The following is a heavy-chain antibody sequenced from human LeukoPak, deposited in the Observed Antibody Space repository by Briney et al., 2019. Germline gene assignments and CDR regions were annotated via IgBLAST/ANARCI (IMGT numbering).Heavy chain of an antibody. CDR3: ARVNWGSGYYGSGTDY. CDR1: GYTFTGYY. Sequence: ASVMVSCKASGYTFTGYYMHWVRQAPGQGLEWMGWINPNSGGTNYAQKFQGRVTMTRDTSISTAYMELSRLRSDDTAVYYCARVNWGSGYYGSGTDYWGQGTLVTVSS. CDR2: INPNSGGT. D-gene: IGHD3-10*01. J-gene: IGHJ4*02. V-gene: IGHV1-2*02.